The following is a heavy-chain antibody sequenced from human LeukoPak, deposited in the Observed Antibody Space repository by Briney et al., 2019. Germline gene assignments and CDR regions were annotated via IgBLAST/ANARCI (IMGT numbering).Heavy chain of an antibody. V-gene: IGHV4-61*02. CDR3: ARVYIAGYYFDY. Sequence: QVQLQESGPGLVKPSQTLSLTCTVSGGSISRGSYYWSWIRQPAGKGLQWIGRIYTSGSTNYNPSLKSRVTISVDTSKNQFSLKLSSVTAADTAVYYCARVYIAGYYFDYWGQGTLVTVSS. CDR1: GGSISRGSYY. CDR2: IYTSGST. J-gene: IGHJ4*02. D-gene: IGHD2-15*01.